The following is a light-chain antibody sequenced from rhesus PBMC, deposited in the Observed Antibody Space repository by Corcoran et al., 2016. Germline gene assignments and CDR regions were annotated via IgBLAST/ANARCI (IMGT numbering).Light chain of an antibody. V-gene: IGKV1-25*01. CDR2: EAS. CDR3: QHYYSTPYS. Sequence: DIQMTQSPSSLSASVGDRVTITCRASQGITNDLAWYQQKPGETLKLLIYEASSLQSGIPSRFSGSGSWTDFTLTISSLQSEDFATYYCQHYYSTPYSFGQGTKVGIK. CDR1: QGITND. J-gene: IGKJ2*01.